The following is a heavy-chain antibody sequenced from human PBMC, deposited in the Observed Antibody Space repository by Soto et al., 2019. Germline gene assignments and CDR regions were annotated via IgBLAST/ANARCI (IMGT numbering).Heavy chain of an antibody. Sequence: RLSCAASGFTFNTYSMNWVRQAPGKGLEWVSSISSSGSDIYADSVKGRFTISRDNAKNSLYLQMNSLRAEDTALYYCARDFLDTGWYGWFDPWGQGTLVTVSS. V-gene: IGHV3-21*01. J-gene: IGHJ5*02. D-gene: IGHD6-19*01. CDR3: ARDFLDTGWYGWFDP. CDR1: GFTFNTYS. CDR2: ISSSGSD.